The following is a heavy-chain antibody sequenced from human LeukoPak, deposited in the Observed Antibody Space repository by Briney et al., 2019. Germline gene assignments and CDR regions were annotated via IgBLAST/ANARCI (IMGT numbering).Heavy chain of an antibody. J-gene: IGHJ4*02. CDR2: ITSYNGNA. D-gene: IGHD6-13*01. V-gene: IGHV1-18*01. CDR1: GYTFSTYG. Sequence: ASVNVSCKASGYTFSTYGISWVRQAPGQGLEWMGWITSYNGNAKYAQQLQGRVTMTTDTSTGTAYMELRSLTSDDTAVYYCARAGAAAGTPFDYWGQGTLVTVSS. CDR3: ARAGAAAGTPFDY.